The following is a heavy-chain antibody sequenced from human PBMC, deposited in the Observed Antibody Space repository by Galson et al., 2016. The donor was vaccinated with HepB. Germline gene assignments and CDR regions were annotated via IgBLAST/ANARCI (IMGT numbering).Heavy chain of an antibody. Sequence: SLRLSCAASGFTFRDFPMVWVRQAPGQGLEWVSSISSDGVYTYYADSLKGRFSISRDNAKNSLFLQMCSLRAEDTAMYYCARDYFCVGASCRGERGRFDYWGQGALVTVSS. CDR3: ARDYFCVGASCRGERGRFDY. J-gene: IGHJ4*02. V-gene: IGHV3-21*01. CDR1: GFTFRDFP. CDR2: ISSDGVYT. D-gene: IGHD2-21*01.